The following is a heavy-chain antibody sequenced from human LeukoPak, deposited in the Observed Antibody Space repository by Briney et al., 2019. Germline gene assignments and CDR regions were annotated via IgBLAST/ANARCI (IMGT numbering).Heavy chain of an antibody. CDR1: GFTLSSYA. Sequence: GGSLRLSCAASGFTLSSYAMHWVRQAPGKGLEYVSAISGNGGSTYYANSVKGRSTISRDNSKNTLYLQMGSLRAEDMAVYYCARVSISSSWGTFDYWGQGTLVTVSS. CDR2: ISGNGGST. V-gene: IGHV3-64*01. D-gene: IGHD6-13*01. CDR3: ARVSISSSWGTFDY. J-gene: IGHJ4*02.